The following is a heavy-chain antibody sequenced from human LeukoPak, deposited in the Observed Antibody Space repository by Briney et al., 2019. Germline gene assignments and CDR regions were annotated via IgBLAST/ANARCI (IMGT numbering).Heavy chain of an antibody. D-gene: IGHD3/OR15-3a*01. J-gene: IGHJ4*02. CDR1: GFTFHNAW. CDR3: TAWTDLYEY. Sequence: GGSLRLSCSASGFTFHNAWMNWVRQAPGKGLEWVGRIRSKTDGGTTDDAAPVKGRFSISRDDSRDTLYLQMNSLRIEDTAVYYCTAWTDLYEYWGQGTLVTVSS. CDR2: IRSKTDGGTT. V-gene: IGHV3-15*01.